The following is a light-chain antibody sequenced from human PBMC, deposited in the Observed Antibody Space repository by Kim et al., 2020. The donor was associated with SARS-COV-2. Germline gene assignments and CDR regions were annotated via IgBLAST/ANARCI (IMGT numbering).Light chain of an antibody. V-gene: IGKV1-5*03. CDR3: QQYNSSSRT. Sequence: DIQMTQSPSTLSASVGDSVTITCRASQSISSWLAWYQQKPGKAPNLLIYKASSLESGVPSRFSGSGSGTEFTLTISSLQPDDFATYYCQQYNSSSRTFGQGTKVDIK. CDR1: QSISSW. CDR2: KAS. J-gene: IGKJ1*01.